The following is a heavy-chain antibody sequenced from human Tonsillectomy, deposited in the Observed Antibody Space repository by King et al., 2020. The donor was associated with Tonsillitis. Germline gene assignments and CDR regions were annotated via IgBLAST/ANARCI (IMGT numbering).Heavy chain of an antibody. CDR1: GFTFSSHT. D-gene: IGHD2-2*01. J-gene: IGHJ4*02. V-gene: IGHV3-23*04. CDR3: ARYKGYCSSSSCSSSLGFDY. Sequence: QLVESGGGLVQPGGSLRVSCGASGFTFSSHTMSWVRQAPGKGLEWVSAIIASGGSTYYPDSVTGRFTISRDNSKNTLFLQINSLRAEDTAVYYCARYKGYCSSSSCSSSLGFDYWGQGALVTVSS. CDR2: IIASGGST.